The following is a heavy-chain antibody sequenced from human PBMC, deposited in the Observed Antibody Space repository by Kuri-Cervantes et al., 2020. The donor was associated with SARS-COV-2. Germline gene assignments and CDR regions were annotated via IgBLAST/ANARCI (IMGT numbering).Heavy chain of an antibody. CDR1: GYSFSTYW. CDR2: IYPGDSDT. CDR3: ARAPPATLTPYHFDH. D-gene: IGHD3-9*01. V-gene: IGHV5-51*01. Sequence: GESLKISCEGVGYSFSTYWIAWVRQMPGKGLEWMGIIYPGDSDTTYSPSFQGQVTISTDSSINTAYLQWSSLKASDTAIYYCARAPPATLTPYHFDHWGQGTLVTVSS. J-gene: IGHJ4*02.